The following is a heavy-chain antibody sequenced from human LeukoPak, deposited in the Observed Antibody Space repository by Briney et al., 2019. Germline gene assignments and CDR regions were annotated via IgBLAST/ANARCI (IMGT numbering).Heavy chain of an antibody. V-gene: IGHV3-21*01. Sequence: GGSLRLSCAASGFTFRDYTMNWVRQTPGRGLEWVSAINKGGSYMTYADSVKGRFTVSRDNAKNSLFLQMNNLRVEDTAVYFCAREVLIVVEPAANTIDYWGQGTRVTVSS. CDR1: GFTFRDYT. J-gene: IGHJ4*02. D-gene: IGHD2-2*01. CDR2: INKGGSYM. CDR3: AREVLIVVEPAANTIDY.